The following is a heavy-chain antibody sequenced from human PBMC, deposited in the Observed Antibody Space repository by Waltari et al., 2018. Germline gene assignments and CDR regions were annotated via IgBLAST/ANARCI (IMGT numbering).Heavy chain of an antibody. CDR2: IYYSGST. V-gene: IGHV4-39*01. Sequence: QLQLQESGPGLVKTSETLSLTCPVSGGSISSSSYYWGWIRQPPGKGLEWIGSIYYSGSTYYNPSLKSRVTISVDTSKNQFSLKLSSVTAADTAVYYCASPQEELRWFPSVGYWGQGTLVTVSS. J-gene: IGHJ4*02. CDR3: ASPQEELRWFPSVGY. D-gene: IGHD3-10*01. CDR1: GGSISSSSYY.